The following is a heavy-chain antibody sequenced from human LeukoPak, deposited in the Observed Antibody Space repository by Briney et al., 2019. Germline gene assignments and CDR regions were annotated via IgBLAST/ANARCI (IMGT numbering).Heavy chain of an antibody. V-gene: IGHV4-59*01. J-gene: IGHJ4*02. D-gene: IGHD3-10*01. CDR1: GGSINDAS. CDR2: IYHSGGT. Sequence: KPSETLSLTCTVSGGSINDASWNWIRKPPGQGLEWIGYIYHSGGTNYNPSLKSRVTISLDTSKNQFSLKLSSVTAADTAVYYCARVGTYYRSLDSWGQGTLVTVSS. CDR3: ARVGTYYRSLDS.